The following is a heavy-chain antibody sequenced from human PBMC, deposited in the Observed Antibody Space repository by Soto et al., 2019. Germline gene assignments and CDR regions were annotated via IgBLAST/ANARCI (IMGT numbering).Heavy chain of an antibody. CDR1: GYTLTELS. V-gene: IGHV1-24*01. Sequence: ASVKVSCKVSGYTLTELSMHWVRQAPGKGLEWMGGFDPEDGETIYAQKFQGRVTMTEDTSTDTAYMELSSLRSEDTAVYYCAFCWFGEISYCDIDSWGHGTPVTVSS. CDR2: FDPEDGET. J-gene: IGHJ4*03. D-gene: IGHD3-10*01. CDR3: AFCWFGEISYCDIDS.